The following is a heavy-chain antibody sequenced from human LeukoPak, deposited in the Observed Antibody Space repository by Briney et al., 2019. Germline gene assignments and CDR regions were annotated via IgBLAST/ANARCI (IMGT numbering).Heavy chain of an antibody. Sequence: GRSLTLSWPAAGFTFTSYSMKWVRHAPGEGLEWVSYISSSSSTIYYADSVKGRFTISRDNSKNTLYLQMNSLRAEDTAVYYCARDLLNYDILTGYLHHSGMDVWGQGTTVTVSS. D-gene: IGHD3-9*01. CDR1: GFTFTSYS. CDR3: ARDLLNYDILTGYLHHSGMDV. V-gene: IGHV3-48*01. CDR2: ISSSSSTI. J-gene: IGHJ6*02.